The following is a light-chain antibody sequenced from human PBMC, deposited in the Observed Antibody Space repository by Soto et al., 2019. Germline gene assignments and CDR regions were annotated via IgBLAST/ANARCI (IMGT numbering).Light chain of an antibody. CDR1: QSISSW. CDR2: KAS. Sequence: IQMTQSPSTLSASVGDRVSITCRASQSISSWLAWYQQKPGKAPKLLIYKASSLESGVPSRVSGSGSGTEFTLTISSLQPDDFATYYCQRYYSLYTFGQGTKLEMK. V-gene: IGKV1-5*03. J-gene: IGKJ2*01. CDR3: QRYYSLYT.